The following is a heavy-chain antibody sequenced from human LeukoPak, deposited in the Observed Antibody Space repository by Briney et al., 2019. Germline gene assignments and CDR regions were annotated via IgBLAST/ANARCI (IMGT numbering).Heavy chain of an antibody. D-gene: IGHD1-26*01. CDR2: IYDSGST. V-gene: IGHV4-59*12. CDR3: ARDPSPFYSGSYLGFDP. J-gene: IGHJ5*02. CDR1: GGSISSRI. Sequence: SETLSLTCTVSGGSISSRIWNWIRQPPGKGLEWIGYIYDSGSTKYNPSLKSRVTISVDTSKNQFSLKLRSVTAADTAVYYCARDPSPFYSGSYLGFDPWGQGTLVTVSS.